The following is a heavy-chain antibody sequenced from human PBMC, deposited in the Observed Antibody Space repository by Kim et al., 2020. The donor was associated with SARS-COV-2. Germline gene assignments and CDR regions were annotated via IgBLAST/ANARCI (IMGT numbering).Heavy chain of an antibody. Sequence: GGSLRLSCAASGFTFSSYSMNWVRQAPGKGLEWVSSISSSSSYIYYADSVKGRFTISRDNAKNSLYLQMNSLRAEDTAVYYCARDLVVVVAATGFDPWGQGTLVTVSS. CDR2: ISSSSSYI. D-gene: IGHD2-15*01. V-gene: IGHV3-21*01. CDR1: GFTFSSYS. J-gene: IGHJ5*02. CDR3: ARDLVVVVAATGFDP.